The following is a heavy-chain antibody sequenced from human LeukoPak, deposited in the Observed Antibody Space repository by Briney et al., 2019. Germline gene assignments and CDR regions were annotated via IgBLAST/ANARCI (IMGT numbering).Heavy chain of an antibody. CDR2: IYHSGST. Sequence: SETLSLTCTVSGGSPSSTIHYCGWIRLPPGNGLEWLVTIYHSGSTNYNPSLKSRVTISVDTSKNQFSLKLSSVPAKDTAVYYCARQGTDYDILTGYARAFDIWGQGTMVTVSS. V-gene: IGHV4-39*01. D-gene: IGHD3-9*01. CDR1: GGSPSSTIHY. J-gene: IGHJ3*02. CDR3: ARQGTDYDILTGYARAFDI.